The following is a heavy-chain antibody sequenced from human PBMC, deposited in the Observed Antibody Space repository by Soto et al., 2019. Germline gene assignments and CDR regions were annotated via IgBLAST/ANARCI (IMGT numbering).Heavy chain of an antibody. CDR1: GYIFTGYF. CDR3: ASFYSSRGEFYYYGMDV. CDR2: INPNSGGT. V-gene: IGHV1-2*02. J-gene: IGHJ6*02. D-gene: IGHD6-13*01. Sequence: ASVKVSCKASGYIFTGYFMHWVRQAPGQGLEWMGWINPNSGGTNYAQKFQGRVTLTRDTSISTAYMDLSSLRSDDTAVYYCASFYSSRGEFYYYGMDVWGQGTTVTVSS.